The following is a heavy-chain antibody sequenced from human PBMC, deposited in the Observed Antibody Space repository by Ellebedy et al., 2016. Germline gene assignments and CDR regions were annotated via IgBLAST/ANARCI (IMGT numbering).Heavy chain of an antibody. CDR2: IWYDGSNK. V-gene: IGHV3-33*08. J-gene: IGHJ3*02. D-gene: IGHD2-2*01. Sequence: GGSLRLSCAASGFTFSSYGMHWVRQAPGKGLEWVAVIWYDGSNKYYADSMKGRFTISRDNSKNTLYLQMNSLRAEDTAVYYCARRIVVVPAAILDAFDIWGQGTMVTVSS. CDR3: ARRIVVVPAAILDAFDI. CDR1: GFTFSSYG.